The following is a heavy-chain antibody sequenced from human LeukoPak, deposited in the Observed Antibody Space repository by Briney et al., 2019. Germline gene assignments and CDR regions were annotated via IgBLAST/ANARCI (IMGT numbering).Heavy chain of an antibody. CDR3: ARGEAVAGNEFDY. CDR1: GFTFSSYA. J-gene: IGHJ4*02. CDR2: ISSNGGST. V-gene: IGHV3-64*01. Sequence: GGSLRLSCAASGFTFSSYAMHWVRQAPGKGLEYVSAISSNGGSTYYANSVKGRFTISRDNSKNTLYLQMGSLRAEDMAVYYCARGEAVAGNEFDYWGQGTLVTVSS. D-gene: IGHD6-19*01.